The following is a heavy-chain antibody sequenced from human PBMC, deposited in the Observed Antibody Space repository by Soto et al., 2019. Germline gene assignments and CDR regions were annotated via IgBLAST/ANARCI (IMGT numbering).Heavy chain of an antibody. CDR1: GGTFSSYA. CDR3: ASRLRFLEWSHRGYYGMDV. V-gene: IGHV1-69*13. Sequence: SVKVSCKASGGTFSSYAISWVRQAPGQGLEWMGGIIPIFGTANYAQKFQGRVTITADESTSTACMELSSLRSEDTAVYYCASRLRFLEWSHRGYYGMDVWGQGTTVTVSS. D-gene: IGHD3-3*01. CDR2: IIPIFGTA. J-gene: IGHJ6*02.